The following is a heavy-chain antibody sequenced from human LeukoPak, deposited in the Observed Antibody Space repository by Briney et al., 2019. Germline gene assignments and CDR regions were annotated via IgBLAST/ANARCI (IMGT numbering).Heavy chain of an antibody. CDR2: IYYSGST. V-gene: IGHV4-39*01. J-gene: IGHJ4*02. CDR3: ARLSGPTLRFGDY. D-gene: IGHD3-3*01. CDR1: GGSISSSSYY. Sequence: SETLSLTCTVSGGSISSSSYYWGWIRQPPGKGLEWIGSIYYSGSTYYNPSLKSRVTISVDTSKNQFSLKLSSVTAADTAVYYCARLSGPTLRFGDYWGQGTLVTVSS.